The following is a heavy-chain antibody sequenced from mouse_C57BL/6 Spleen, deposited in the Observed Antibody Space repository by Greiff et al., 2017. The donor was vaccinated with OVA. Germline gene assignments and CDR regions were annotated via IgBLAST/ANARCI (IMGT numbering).Heavy chain of an antibody. V-gene: IGHV5-16*01. D-gene: IGHD2-5*01. CDR2: INYDGSST. Sequence: EVKLVESEGGLVQPGSSMKLSCTASGFTFSDYYMAWVRQVPEKGLEWVANINYDGSSTYYLDSLKSRFIISRDNAKNILYLQMSSLKSEDTATYYCARDGSNSYGYVDVWGTGTTVTVSS. J-gene: IGHJ1*03. CDR1: GFTFSDYY. CDR3: ARDGSNSYGYVDV.